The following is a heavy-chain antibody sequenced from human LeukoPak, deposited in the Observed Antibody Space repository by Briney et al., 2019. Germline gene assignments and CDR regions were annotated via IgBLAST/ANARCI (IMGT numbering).Heavy chain of an antibody. CDR2: IYTSGST. V-gene: IGHV4-61*02. CDR1: GGSISSISYY. D-gene: IGHD4-17*01. Sequence: KPSETLSLTCTVSGGSISSISYYWSWIRQPAGKGLEWIGRIYTSGSTNYNPSLKSRVTISVDTSKNQFSLRLSSVTAADTALYYCARAAVTTTYFDFWGQGTLVTVSS. J-gene: IGHJ4*02. CDR3: ARAAVTTTYFDF.